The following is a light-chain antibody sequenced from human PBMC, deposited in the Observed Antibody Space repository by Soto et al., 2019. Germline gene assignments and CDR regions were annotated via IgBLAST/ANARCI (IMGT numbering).Light chain of an antibody. CDR1: SSNIGTSS. CDR3: AAWDDSLNGHV. V-gene: IGLV1-44*01. J-gene: IGLJ1*01. CDR2: TTN. Sequence: QSVLTQAHPASGTPGERVTLSCSGSSSNIGTSSVHWFQQLPGTAPKLLISTTNQRPSGVPERFSGSKSGTSASLAISGLQSEDEADYYCAAWDDSLNGHVFGTGTKVTVL.